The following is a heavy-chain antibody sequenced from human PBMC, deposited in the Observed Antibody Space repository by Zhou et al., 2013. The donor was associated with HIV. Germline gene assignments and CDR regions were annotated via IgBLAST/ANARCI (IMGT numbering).Heavy chain of an antibody. Sequence: VQLVQSGVEVKKPGASVKVSCKASGCTFTSYGISWVRQAPGQGLEWIGWISAYNGHTNYAQNLQGRVTMTTDTSARTAYMELRRLRSDDTAVYYCARTTPAAVGLFWFDPWGQGTLVTVSS. CDR3: ARTTPAAVGLFWFDP. CDR2: ISAYNGHT. J-gene: IGHJ5*02. CDR1: GCTFTSYG. D-gene: IGHD6-13*01. V-gene: IGHV1-18*01.